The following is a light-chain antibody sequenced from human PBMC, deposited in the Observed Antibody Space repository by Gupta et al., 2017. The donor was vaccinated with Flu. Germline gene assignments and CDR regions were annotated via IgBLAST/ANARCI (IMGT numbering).Light chain of an antibody. CDR1: QGISSY. CDR3: QQKDSSPRT. V-gene: IGKV1-8*01. Sequence: AIRMTHSPSSFSASTGDRVTITCRASQGISSYLAWYQQKPGKAPKLLIYAASTLQSGVPSRFSGSGSGTDFTLTISCPQSEDFANYYCQQKDSSPRTFGGGTKVEIK. J-gene: IGKJ4*01. CDR2: AAS.